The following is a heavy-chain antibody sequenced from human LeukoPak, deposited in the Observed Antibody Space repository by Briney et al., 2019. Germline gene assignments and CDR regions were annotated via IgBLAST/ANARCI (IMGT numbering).Heavy chain of an antibody. CDR1: GFTFSSYA. V-gene: IGHV3-23*01. D-gene: IGHD2-2*02. CDR2: ISGSGGST. J-gene: IGHJ6*02. CDR3: AKPRFCSSTSCYREYYYYYGMDV. Sequence: GGSLRLSCAASGFTFSSYAMSWVRQAPGKGLEWVSAISGSGGSTYYADSVKGRFTISRDNSKNTLYLQMNSLRAEDTAVYYCAKPRFCSSTSCYREYYYYYGMDVWGQGTTVTVSS.